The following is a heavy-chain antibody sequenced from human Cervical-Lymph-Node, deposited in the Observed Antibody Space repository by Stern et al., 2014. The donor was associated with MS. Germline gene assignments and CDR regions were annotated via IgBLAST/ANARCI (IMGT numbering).Heavy chain of an antibody. Sequence: VQLVESGGGVVTPGGSLRLSCAASGFTFEEYSLHWVRQVPGKGLEWVSFITWNGDTTHYADSVKGRFTISRDNGKNFLFLQMHSLRAEDTALYYCTRDRAFNVGSLFDSWGQGALVTVSS. V-gene: IGHV3-43*01. J-gene: IGHJ4*02. D-gene: IGHD3-16*01. CDR3: TRDRAFNVGSLFDS. CDR1: GFTFEEYS. CDR2: ITWNGDTT.